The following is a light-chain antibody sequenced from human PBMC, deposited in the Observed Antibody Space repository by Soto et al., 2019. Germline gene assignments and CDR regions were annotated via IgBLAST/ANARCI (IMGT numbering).Light chain of an antibody. Sequence: DIPMTQSPSTLSASVGDRVTITCRASQSISSWLAWYQQKPGKAPNLLIYKASSLESGVPSRFSGSGSGTGLTLTISNLQPDDFATYYCKQYNSYWTFGQGTKVEIK. J-gene: IGKJ1*01. CDR2: KAS. V-gene: IGKV1-5*03. CDR1: QSISSW. CDR3: KQYNSYWT.